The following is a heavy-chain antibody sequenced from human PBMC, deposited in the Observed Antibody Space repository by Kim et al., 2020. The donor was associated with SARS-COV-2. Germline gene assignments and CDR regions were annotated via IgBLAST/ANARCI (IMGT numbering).Heavy chain of an antibody. V-gene: IGHV3-48*02. CDR2: ISSSSSTI. Sequence: GGSLRLSCAASGFTFSSYSMNWVRQAPGKGLEWVSYISSSSSTIYYAESVKGRFTISRDNAKNSLYLQMNSLRDEDTAVYYCSRVELWLSTYDYCGQGSLVTVSS. CDR3: SRVELWLSTYDY. CDR1: GFTFSSYS. J-gene: IGHJ4*02. D-gene: IGHD5-18*01.